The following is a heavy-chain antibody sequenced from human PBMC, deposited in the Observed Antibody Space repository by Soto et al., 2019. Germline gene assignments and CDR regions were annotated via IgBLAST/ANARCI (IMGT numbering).Heavy chain of an antibody. V-gene: IGHV4-34*01. Sequence: SETLSLTCAVYGGSFSGYYWSWIRQPPGKGLEWIGEINHSGSTNYNPSLKSRVTISVDTSKNQFSLKLSSVTAADTAVYYCARAYYDFWSGSPFDYWGQGTLVTVSS. D-gene: IGHD3-3*01. CDR2: INHSGST. J-gene: IGHJ4*02. CDR3: ARAYYDFWSGSPFDY. CDR1: GGSFSGYY.